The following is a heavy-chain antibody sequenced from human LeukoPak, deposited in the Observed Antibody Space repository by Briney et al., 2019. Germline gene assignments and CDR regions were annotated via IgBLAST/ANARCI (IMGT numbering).Heavy chain of an antibody. Sequence: GGSLRLSCAASGFTFRNYYMIWIRQAPGKGLEWLSYIRSNGNTVYYADSVRGRFTVSRDNVKNSLFVEMNSLRVEDTAVYYCARDGYNYFDFWGQGTLVTVSS. V-gene: IGHV3-11*01. D-gene: IGHD5-24*01. CDR3: ARDGYNYFDF. CDR1: GFTFRNYY. CDR2: IRSNGNTV. J-gene: IGHJ4*02.